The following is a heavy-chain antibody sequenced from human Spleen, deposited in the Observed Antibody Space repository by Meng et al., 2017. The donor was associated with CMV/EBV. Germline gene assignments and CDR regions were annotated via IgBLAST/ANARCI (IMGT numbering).Heavy chain of an antibody. J-gene: IGHJ4*02. V-gene: IGHV4-39*07. Sequence: QLNLQESGPGLVKPSETLSLTCTISGGSITSTSSYWGWVRQPPGKGLEWIGSIYYRGSTNYNPSLKSRISMSADMSKNQFSLKVNSVTAADTAIYYCVISSHNWGQGTLVTVSS. CDR3: VISSHN. D-gene: IGHD3-3*02. CDR1: GGSITSTSSY. CDR2: IYYRGST.